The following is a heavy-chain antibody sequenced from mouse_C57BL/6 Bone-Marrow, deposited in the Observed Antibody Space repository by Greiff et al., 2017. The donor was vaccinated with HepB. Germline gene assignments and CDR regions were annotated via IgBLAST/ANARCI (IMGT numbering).Heavy chain of an antibody. CDR2: IDPSDSDT. V-gene: IGHV1-69*01. CDR3: AFTTVVATDYFDY. CDR1: GYTFTSYW. J-gene: IGHJ2*01. Sequence: VQLQQPGAELVMPGASVKLSCKASGYTFTSYWMHWVKQRPGQGLEWIGEIDPSDSDTNYNQKFKGKSTLTVDKSSSTAYMQLSSLTSEDSAVYYCAFTTVVATDYFDYWGQGTTLTVSS. D-gene: IGHD1-1*01.